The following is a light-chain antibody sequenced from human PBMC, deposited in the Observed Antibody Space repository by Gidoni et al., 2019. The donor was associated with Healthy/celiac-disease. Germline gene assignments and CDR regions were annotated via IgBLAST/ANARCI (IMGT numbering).Light chain of an antibody. J-gene: IGKJ3*01. CDR3: QQYGSSIT. CDR2: GAS. Sequence: EIVLTQPPGTLSLSPGERATLSCRASQSVSSSYLAWYQQKPGQAPRLLIYGASSRATGIPDRFSGSGSGTDFTLTISRLEPEDFAVYYCQQYGSSITFGPGTKVDIK. CDR1: QSVSSSY. V-gene: IGKV3-20*01.